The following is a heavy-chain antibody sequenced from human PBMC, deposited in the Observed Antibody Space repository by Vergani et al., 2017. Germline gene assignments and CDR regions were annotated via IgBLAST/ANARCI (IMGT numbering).Heavy chain of an antibody. V-gene: IGHV3-23*01. Sequence: EVQLLQSGGGVIQPGGSVRLSCAASGFNFSACPMTWVRQAPGKGLEWVSTIGARYPSTYYADSVKGRFTISRDNSKNMLYLQINSLRAEDTAVYYCARLSYDTTPYLQGVYDCWGQGTLVSVSS. CDR3: ARLSYDTTPYLQGVYDC. CDR2: IGARYPST. CDR1: GFNFSACP. D-gene: IGHD3-22*01. J-gene: IGHJ4*02.